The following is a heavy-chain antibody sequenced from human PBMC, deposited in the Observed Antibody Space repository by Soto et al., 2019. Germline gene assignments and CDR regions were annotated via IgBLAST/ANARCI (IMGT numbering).Heavy chain of an antibody. J-gene: IGHJ4*02. Sequence: SETLSLTCTVSGGSISSYYWSWIRQPAGKGLEWIGRIYTSGSTNYNPSLKSRVTMSVDTSKNQFSLKLSSVTAADTAVYYCARDNCGGDCPNYFDYWGQGTQVTVSS. CDR3: ARDNCGGDCPNYFDY. CDR2: IYTSGST. D-gene: IGHD2-21*02. CDR1: GGSISSYY. V-gene: IGHV4-4*07.